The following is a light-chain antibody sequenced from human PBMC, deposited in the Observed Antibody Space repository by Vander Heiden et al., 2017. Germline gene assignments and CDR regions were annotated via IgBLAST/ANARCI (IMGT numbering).Light chain of an antibody. J-gene: IGLJ2*01. CDR2: KDS. V-gene: IGLV3-1*01. CDR3: QAWDSSTVV. Sequence: SYELTQPPSVSVSPGQTASITCSGDKLGDKYACWYQQKPGQYPVLVIYKDSKRPSGIPERFSGSNSGTTATLTISGTQARDEADYYCQAWDSSTVVFGGGTKLTVL. CDR1: KLGDKY.